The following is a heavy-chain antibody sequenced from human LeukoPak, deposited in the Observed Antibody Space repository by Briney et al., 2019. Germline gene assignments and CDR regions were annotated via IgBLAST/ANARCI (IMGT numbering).Heavy chain of an antibody. Sequence: GGSLRLSCAASGFTFSSYSMSWVRQAPGKGLEWISYITSSSSTIHYADFVKGRFTISRDNAKNSLYLQMNSLRAEDTAVYYCARTRSGYNMDVWGKGTTVSVSS. CDR1: GFTFSSYS. V-gene: IGHV3-48*01. D-gene: IGHD6-25*01. CDR2: ITSSSSTI. J-gene: IGHJ6*03. CDR3: ARTRSGYNMDV.